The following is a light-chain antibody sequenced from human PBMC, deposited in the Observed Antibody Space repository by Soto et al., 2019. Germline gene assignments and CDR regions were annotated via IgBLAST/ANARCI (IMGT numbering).Light chain of an antibody. J-gene: IGKJ1*01. V-gene: IGKV1-17*01. CDR1: QGIRNA. CDR2: AAS. CDR3: LRPSEYPS. Sequence: DIQRTQSPSSLSASVGDRVTITCRASQGIRNALGWYQQKPEKAPKRLIYAASSLQRGVPSRFRGRGSGTEFTRTISSLKPVDFATNSSLRPSEYPSFRQRATVE.